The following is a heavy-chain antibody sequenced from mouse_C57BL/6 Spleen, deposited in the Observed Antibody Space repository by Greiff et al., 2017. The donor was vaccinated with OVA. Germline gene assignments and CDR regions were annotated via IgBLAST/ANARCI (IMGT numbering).Heavy chain of an antibody. Sequence: QVQLKQPGAELVKPGASVKVSCKASGYTFTSYWMHWVKQRPGQGLEWIGRFHPSDSDTNYNQKFKGKATSTVDKSSSTAFMLFSILTSEDSAVYYCAIPYHNGGYFDYWGKGTTLTVSS. CDR1: GYTFTSYW. CDR2: FHPSDSDT. CDR3: AIPYHNGGYFDY. J-gene: IGHJ2*01. V-gene: IGHV1-74*01.